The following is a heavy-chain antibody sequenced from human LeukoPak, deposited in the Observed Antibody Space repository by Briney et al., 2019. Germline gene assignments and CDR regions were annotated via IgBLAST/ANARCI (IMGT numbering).Heavy chain of an antibody. CDR1: GSTFRSYE. Sequence: GGSLRLSCAASGSTFRSYEMIWVRQAPGKGLEWVSYIDSSGSTISYADSVRGRFTISRDNAKNSLYLQMSSLRVEDTAVYYCAREQTYGDYFDYWGQGTLVTVSS. CDR3: AREQTYGDYFDY. V-gene: IGHV3-48*03. J-gene: IGHJ4*02. CDR2: IDSSGSTI. D-gene: IGHD4-17*01.